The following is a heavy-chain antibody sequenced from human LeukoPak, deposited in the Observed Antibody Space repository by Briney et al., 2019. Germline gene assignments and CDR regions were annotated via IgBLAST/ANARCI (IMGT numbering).Heavy chain of an antibody. CDR2: IWYDGSNK. J-gene: IGHJ4*02. D-gene: IGHD2-15*01. CDR3: AREEYCSGGSCYGNYFDY. Sequence: GGSLRLSCAASGFTFSSYGMHWVRQAPGKGLEWVAVIWYDGSNKYYADSVKGRFTISRDNSKNTLYLQMNSLRAEDTAVYYCAREEYCSGGSCYGNYFDYWGQGAL. V-gene: IGHV3-33*01. CDR1: GFTFSSYG.